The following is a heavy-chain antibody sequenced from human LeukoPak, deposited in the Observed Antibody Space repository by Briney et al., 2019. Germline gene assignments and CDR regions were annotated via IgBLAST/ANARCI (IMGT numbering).Heavy chain of an antibody. D-gene: IGHD2-8*01. V-gene: IGHV3-7*05. J-gene: IGHJ5*01. CDR2: IREDGSDK. CDR3: ARYLHDNGAFDS. CDR1: GFTFSTYW. Sequence: GGSLRLSCAASGFTFSTYWMSWGRQAPGKGLEWVANIREDGSDKYYVDSVKGRFTISRDNAKNSLYLQMSNLRAEDTAVYYCARYLHDNGAFDSWGQGTLVTVSS.